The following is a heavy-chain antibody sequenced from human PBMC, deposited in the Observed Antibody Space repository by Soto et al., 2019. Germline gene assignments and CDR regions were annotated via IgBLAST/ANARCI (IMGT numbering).Heavy chain of an antibody. CDR1: GYTFTSYG. CDR3: VRVVAIPGYPDN. CDR2: IGTIDDTS. D-gene: IGHD5-12*01. V-gene: IGHV1-69*13. Sequence: SVKVSCKTSGYTFTSYGISWVRQAPGQGLEWMGWIGTIDDTSTYAQKFQGRVTITADESTSTVYMELSSLRSDDTAVYYCVRVVAIPGYPDNWGQGTLVTVS. J-gene: IGHJ4*02.